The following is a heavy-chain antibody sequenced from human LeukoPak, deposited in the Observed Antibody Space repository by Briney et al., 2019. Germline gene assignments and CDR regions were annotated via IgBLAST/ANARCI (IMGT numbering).Heavy chain of an antibody. CDR3: ARDYYSSGRLSYMDV. J-gene: IGHJ6*03. Sequence: SETLSLTCTVSGGPISSYYWSWVRQPAGKGLEWIGRIYTSGTTNYNPSLRSRVTLSVDTSKNQVFLKLSSVTAADTAVYFCARDYYSSGRLSYMDVWGKGTTATVSS. D-gene: IGHD3-10*01. CDR2: IYTSGTT. CDR1: GGPISSYY. V-gene: IGHV4-4*07.